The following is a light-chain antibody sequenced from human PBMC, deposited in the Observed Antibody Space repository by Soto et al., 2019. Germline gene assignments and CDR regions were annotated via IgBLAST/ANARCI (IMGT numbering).Light chain of an antibody. CDR1: QSVSSS. V-gene: IGKV3-20*01. CDR3: QQYGSSPGT. CDR2: GAS. J-gene: IGKJ1*01. Sequence: EIVLTQSPGTLSLSPGERATLSCRASQSVSSSLAWYQQKPGQAPRLLIYGASSRATGIPDRFSGSGSGTDFTLTISRLEPEDFAVYYCQQYGSSPGTFGQGTKVDIK.